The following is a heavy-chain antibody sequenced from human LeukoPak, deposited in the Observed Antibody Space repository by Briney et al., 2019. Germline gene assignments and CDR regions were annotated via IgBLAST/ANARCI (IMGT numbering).Heavy chain of an antibody. CDR2: IIPILGIA. D-gene: IGHD6-19*01. Sequence: SVKVSCKASGGTFSSYAISWVRQAPGQGLEWMGRIIPILGIANYAQKFQGRVTITADKSTSTAYMELSSLRSEDTAVYYCARDSLIAVAGTIDYWGQGTLVTVSS. V-gene: IGHV1-69*04. CDR3: ARDSLIAVAGTIDY. CDR1: GGTFSSYA. J-gene: IGHJ4*02.